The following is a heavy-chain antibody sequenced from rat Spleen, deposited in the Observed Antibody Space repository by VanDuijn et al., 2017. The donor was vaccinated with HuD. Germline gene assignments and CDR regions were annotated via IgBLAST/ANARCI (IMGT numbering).Heavy chain of an antibody. Sequence: EVQVVESGGGLVQPKESLKISCAASGFIFSNAAMSWVRQAPKKGLEWVATIIYDGGNTYYRDSVKGRFTISRDNAKNTLYLQMDSLRSEDTATYYCASLTLLTGGFDYWGQGVMVTVSS. CDR3: ASLTLLTGGFDY. CDR1: GFIFSNAA. CDR2: IIYDGGNT. V-gene: IGHV5-29*01. J-gene: IGHJ2*01. D-gene: IGHD5-1*01.